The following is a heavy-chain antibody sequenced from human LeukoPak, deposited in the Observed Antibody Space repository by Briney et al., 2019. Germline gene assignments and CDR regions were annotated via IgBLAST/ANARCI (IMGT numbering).Heavy chain of an antibody. D-gene: IGHD6-13*01. CDR2: INAGNGNT. CDR1: GYTFSSYA. J-gene: IGHJ5*02. V-gene: IGHV1-3*01. CDR3: ARRDSSWYGASNWFDP. Sequence: ASVKVSCKASGYTFSSYAMHWARQAPGQRLEWMGWINAGNGNTKYSQKFQVRVTITRDTSASTAYMELSSLTSEDTAVYYCARRDSSWYGASNWFDPWGQGTLVTVSS.